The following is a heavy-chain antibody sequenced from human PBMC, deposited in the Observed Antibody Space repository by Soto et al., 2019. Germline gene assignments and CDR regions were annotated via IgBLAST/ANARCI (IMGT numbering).Heavy chain of an antibody. Sequence: GGSLRLACAASGYTFSSYWMIWVRQAPGKGLEWVANIKQDGSEKYYVDSVKGRFTISRDNAKNSLYLQMNSLRAEDTAVYYCARGSGYYPTLHFDYWGQGTLVTVPS. CDR1: GYTFSSYW. D-gene: IGHD3-22*01. V-gene: IGHV3-7*01. CDR2: IKQDGSEK. J-gene: IGHJ4*02. CDR3: ARGSGYYPTLHFDY.